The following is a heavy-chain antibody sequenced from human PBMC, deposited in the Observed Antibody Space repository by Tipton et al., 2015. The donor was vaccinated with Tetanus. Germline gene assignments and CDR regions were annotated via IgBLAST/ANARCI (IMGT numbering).Heavy chain of an antibody. Sequence: LRLSCTVSGGSISSGGYYWSWIRQHPGKGLEWIGYIYYSGSTYYNPSLKSRVTISVDTSKNQFSLKLSSVTAADTAVYYCARTGRDGQNYYYYGMDVWGQGTTVTVSS. CDR2: IYYSGST. CDR3: ARTGRDGQNYYYYGMDV. J-gene: IGHJ6*02. V-gene: IGHV4-31*02. D-gene: IGHD5-24*01. CDR1: GGSISSGGYY.